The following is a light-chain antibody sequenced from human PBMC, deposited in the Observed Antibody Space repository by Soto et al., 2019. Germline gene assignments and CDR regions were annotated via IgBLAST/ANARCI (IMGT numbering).Light chain of an antibody. CDR3: QQYGTPPPT. V-gene: IGKV3-20*01. CDR2: DAS. J-gene: IGKJ1*01. Sequence: IGLTQSPGTLSLSQGERATLSCRASQSVSRTYLAWYQQKPGQAPRLLIYDASNRATGFPDRFSGSGSGTDFTLTISRLEPEDFAVYYCQQYGTPPPTFGQGTKVDI. CDR1: QSVSRTY.